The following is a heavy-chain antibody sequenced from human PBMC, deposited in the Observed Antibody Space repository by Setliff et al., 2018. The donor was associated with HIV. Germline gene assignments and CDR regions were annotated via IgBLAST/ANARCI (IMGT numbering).Heavy chain of an antibody. CDR3: ARDLKRPNSNFWGGYPIPFDS. Sequence: SSVKVSCKASGYTFNNYAMNWVRQAPGQGLELMGWINTNTGNPTYAQGFTGRFVFSLDTSVSTAYLQISSLKAEDTAVYFCARDLKRPNSNFWGGYPIPFDSWGQGTLVTVSS. V-gene: IGHV7-4-1*02. CDR1: GYTFNNYA. CDR2: INTNTGNP. J-gene: IGHJ4*02. D-gene: IGHD3-3*01.